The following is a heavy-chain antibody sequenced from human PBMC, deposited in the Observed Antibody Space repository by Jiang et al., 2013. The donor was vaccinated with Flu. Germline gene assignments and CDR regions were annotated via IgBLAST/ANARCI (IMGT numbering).Heavy chain of an antibody. J-gene: IGHJ4*02. Sequence: EYVSAISSNGGSTYYADSVKGRFTISRDNSKNTLYLQMSSLRAEDTAVYYCVKDRRYHYWGQGTLVTVSS. D-gene: IGHD1-26*01. CDR2: ISSNGGST. CDR3: VKDRRYHY. V-gene: IGHV3-64D*06.